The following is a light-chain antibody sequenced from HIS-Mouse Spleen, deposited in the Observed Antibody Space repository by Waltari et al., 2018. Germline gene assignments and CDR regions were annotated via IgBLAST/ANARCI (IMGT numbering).Light chain of an antibody. V-gene: IGKV1-39*01. J-gene: IGKJ5*01. CDR2: AAS. CDR1: QSISSY. CDR3: QQSYSTPR. Sequence: DIQMTQSPSSLSASVGDSVTIPCRASQSISSYLNWYQQKPGKAPKLLIYAASSLQSGVPSRFSGSGSGTDFTLTISSLQPEDFATYYCQQSYSTPRFGQGTRLEIK.